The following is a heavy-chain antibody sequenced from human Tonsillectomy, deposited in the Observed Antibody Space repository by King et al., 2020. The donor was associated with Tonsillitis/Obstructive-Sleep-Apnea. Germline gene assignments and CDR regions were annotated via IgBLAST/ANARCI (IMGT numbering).Heavy chain of an antibody. J-gene: IGHJ2*01. CDR3: AKDGGLLAGDWFVDL. Sequence: VQLVESGGSLVQPGGSLRLSCAASGFSFDDYAMHWVRQAPGKGLEWGSGISWNSAYRGYADSVRGRFISSRDNAKNSLYLQMNSLRSEDTAFYYLAKDGGLLAGDWFVDLWGRGTLVSVSS. CDR1: GFSFDDYA. D-gene: IGHD3-16*01. V-gene: IGHV3-9*01. CDR2: ISWNSAYR.